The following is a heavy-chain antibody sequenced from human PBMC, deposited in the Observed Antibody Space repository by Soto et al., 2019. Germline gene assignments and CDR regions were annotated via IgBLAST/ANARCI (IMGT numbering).Heavy chain of an antibody. CDR2: INHSGST. Sequence: SETLSLTCAVYGGSFSGYYWSWIRQPQGKGLEWIGEINHSGSTNYNQYLKSRFTISVDTSKNQFSLKLSSVAAANTAVYYCARDRITIFGVVIAYYYGMDDWGQGTTVTVSS. CDR3: ARDRITIFGVVIAYYYGMDD. CDR1: GGSFSGYY. V-gene: IGHV4-34*01. J-gene: IGHJ6*02. D-gene: IGHD3-3*01.